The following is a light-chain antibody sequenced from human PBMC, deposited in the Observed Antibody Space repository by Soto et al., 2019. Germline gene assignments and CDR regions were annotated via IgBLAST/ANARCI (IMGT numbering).Light chain of an antibody. V-gene: IGKV1-5*01. CDR2: DVS. J-gene: IGKJ1*01. CDR1: QHISRW. Sequence: DIQMTQSPSTLSASAGDRVTITCRASQHISRWLAWYQQKAGKAPKLLIYDVSTLETGVPSRFSGSGSGTEFTLTISSLQPDDFATYYCQQYNSYWTFGQGTKVDIK. CDR3: QQYNSYWT.